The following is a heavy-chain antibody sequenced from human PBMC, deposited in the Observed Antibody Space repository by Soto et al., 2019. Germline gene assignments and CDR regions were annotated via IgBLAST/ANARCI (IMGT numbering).Heavy chain of an antibody. D-gene: IGHD3-9*01. CDR1: GFTFSDYY. Sequence: GGSLRLSCAASGFTFSDYYMSWIRQAPGKGLEWVSYIGPSSSYTNYADSVKGRFTISRDNTKNSLYLQMNSLRAEDTAVYYCARVLRLMRYSDYWGQGTLVTVSS. CDR3: ARVLRLMRYSDY. J-gene: IGHJ4*02. V-gene: IGHV3-11*06. CDR2: IGPSSSYT.